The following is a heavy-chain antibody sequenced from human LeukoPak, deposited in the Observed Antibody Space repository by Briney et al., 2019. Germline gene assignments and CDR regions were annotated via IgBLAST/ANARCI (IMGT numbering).Heavy chain of an antibody. V-gene: IGHV3-30*04. D-gene: IGHD6-13*01. J-gene: IGHJ4*02. Sequence: PGGSLRLSCAASGFTFSSYAMHWVRQAPGKGLEWVAVISYDGSNKYYADSVKGRFTISRDNSKNTLYLQMNSLRAEDTAVYYCARAGIAAAGIFDYWGQGTLVTVSS. CDR3: ARAGIAAAGIFDY. CDR1: GFTFSSYA. CDR2: ISYDGSNK.